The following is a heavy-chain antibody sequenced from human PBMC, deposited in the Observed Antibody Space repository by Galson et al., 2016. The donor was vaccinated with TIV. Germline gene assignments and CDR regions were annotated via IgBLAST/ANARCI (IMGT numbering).Heavy chain of an antibody. J-gene: IGHJ4*02. Sequence: SETLSLTCAVSGDSISGYYWSWIRQAPGKGLECIGYIYYNGITYYSPSLKSRVTISVVTTSNQLSLKLTSVTAADTATYYLSRWHEGLDYLVRGTLVAIS. V-gene: IGHV4-59*01. CDR2: IYYNGIT. CDR1: GDSISGYY. CDR3: SRWHEGLDY.